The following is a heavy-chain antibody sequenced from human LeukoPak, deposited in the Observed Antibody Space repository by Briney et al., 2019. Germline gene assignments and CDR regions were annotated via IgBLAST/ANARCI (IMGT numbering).Heavy chain of an antibody. Sequence: GGSLRLSCVASGFTFSSYAMSWVRQAPGKGLEWVSDNIDSGVITYYADSVKGRFTISRDNSKNTMYLQMNSLRAEDTALYYCAKVNGYCSGGSCYSSGSYYYYGMDVWGKGTTVTVSS. D-gene: IGHD2-15*01. J-gene: IGHJ6*04. V-gene: IGHV3-23*01. CDR1: GFTFSSYA. CDR2: NIDSGVIT. CDR3: AKVNGYCSGGSCYSSGSYYYYGMDV.